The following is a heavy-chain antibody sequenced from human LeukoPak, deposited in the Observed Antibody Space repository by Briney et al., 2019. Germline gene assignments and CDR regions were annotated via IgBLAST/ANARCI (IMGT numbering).Heavy chain of an antibody. J-gene: IGHJ4*02. V-gene: IGHV4-59*11. CDR1: GGSLSNHY. CDR3: ARFSSGCTTDSCYLSD. CDR2: IHDTGNT. Sequence: PSETLSLTCTVSGGSLSNHYWSWIRQPPGKGLELVGHIHDTGNTFYNPSLRGRATISLDTSNSQFSLRLTSMTTADTAVYYCARFSSGCTTDSCYLSDRGQGTLVTVS. D-gene: IGHD2-2*01.